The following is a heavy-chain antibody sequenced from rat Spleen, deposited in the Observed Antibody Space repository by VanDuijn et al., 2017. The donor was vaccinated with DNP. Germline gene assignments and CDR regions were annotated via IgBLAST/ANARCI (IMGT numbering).Heavy chain of an antibody. J-gene: IGHJ3*01. CDR3: TLRNNPPFAY. Sequence: QVQLKESGPGLVQPSQTLSLTCTVSGFSLTDYSVHWVRQPPGKGLEWMGRIQSGGNTDYNSALKSRLSISRDTSKSQVFLKMNSLQTEDTAIYFCTLRNNPPFAYWGQGTLVTVSS. CDR1: GFSLTDYS. V-gene: IGHV2-19*01. D-gene: IGHD1-10*01. CDR2: IQSGGNT.